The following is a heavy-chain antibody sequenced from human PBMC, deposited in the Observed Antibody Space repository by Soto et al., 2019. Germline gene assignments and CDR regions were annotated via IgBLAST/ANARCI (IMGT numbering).Heavy chain of an antibody. J-gene: IGHJ4*02. Sequence: QVQLVQSGAEVKKPGASVKVSCKASGYTFTSYAMHWVRQAPGQRLEWMGWINAGNGNTKYSQKFQGRVTITRDTSSSTDYMELSSLRSEDTAVYYCARGPGGPDGPGDHWGQGTLVTVSS. D-gene: IGHD2-15*01. V-gene: IGHV1-3*01. CDR3: ARGPGGPDGPGDH. CDR2: INAGNGNT. CDR1: GYTFTSYA.